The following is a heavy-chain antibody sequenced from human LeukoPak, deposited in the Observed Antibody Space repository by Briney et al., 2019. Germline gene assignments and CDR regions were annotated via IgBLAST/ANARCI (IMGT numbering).Heavy chain of an antibody. CDR3: ARQGYSLYYQNRYLDV. CDR2: ISPDGSDE. D-gene: IGHD1-26*01. V-gene: IGHV3-30*01. J-gene: IGHJ6*04. CDR1: GFTFRSHA. Sequence: GRSLRLSCAASGFTFRSHALHWVRQAPGKGLDWLAGISPDGSDEYYAEAAKGRFTISRDNCKNTVYVEMTSLRGDDTDVNCCARQGYSLYYQNRYLDVWGNGTTVTVSA.